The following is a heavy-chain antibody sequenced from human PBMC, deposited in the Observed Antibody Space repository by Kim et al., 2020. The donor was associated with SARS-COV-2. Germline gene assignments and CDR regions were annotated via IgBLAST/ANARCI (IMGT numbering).Heavy chain of an antibody. CDR2: IWYDGSNK. D-gene: IGHD1-26*01. CDR3: ARDGTLSGSFVGYFQH. J-gene: IGHJ1*01. CDR1: GFTFSSYG. V-gene: IGHV3-33*01. Sequence: GGSLRLSCAASGFTFSSYGMHWVRQAPGKGLEWVAVIWYDGSNKYYADSVKGRFTISRDNSKNTLYLQMNSLRAEDTAVYYCARDGTLSGSFVGYFQHWGQGTLVTVSS.